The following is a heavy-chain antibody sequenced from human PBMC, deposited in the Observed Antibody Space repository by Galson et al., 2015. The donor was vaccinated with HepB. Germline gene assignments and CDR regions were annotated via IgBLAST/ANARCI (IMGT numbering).Heavy chain of an antibody. V-gene: IGHV1-2*06. Sequence: SVKVSCKASGYTFTGYYMHWVRQAPGQGLEWMGRINPNSGGTNYAQKFQGRVTMTRDTSISTAYMELSRLRSDDTAVYYCARPITMVRGVIEPYYYYGMDVWGQGTMVTVSS. CDR2: INPNSGGT. CDR1: GYTFTGYY. D-gene: IGHD3-10*01. J-gene: IGHJ6*02. CDR3: ARPITMVRGVIEPYYYYGMDV.